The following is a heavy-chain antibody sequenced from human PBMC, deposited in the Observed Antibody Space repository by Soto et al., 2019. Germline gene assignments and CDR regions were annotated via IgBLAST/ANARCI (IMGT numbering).Heavy chain of an antibody. V-gene: IGHV3-11*06. CDR1: GFTFSDYY. CDR3: ARRPCRITPCPVSYYGMDV. D-gene: IGHD3-10*01. CDR2: IGTHSDT. J-gene: IGHJ6*02. Sequence: QVQLVESGGGLVKPGGSLRLSCEVSGFTFSDYYMSWIRQAPGKGLEWLSYIGTHSDTNYADSVKGRFTISRDTVKNSLYPHTPNLADEHTTVYYCARRPCRITPCPVSYYGMDVWCQGTSVTVSS.